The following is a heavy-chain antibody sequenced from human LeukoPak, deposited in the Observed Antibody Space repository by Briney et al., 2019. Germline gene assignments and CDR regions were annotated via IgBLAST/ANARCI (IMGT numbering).Heavy chain of an antibody. CDR3: ARGGGSFDY. Sequence: SETLSLTCTVSGGSISSHYWSWIRQPPGKGLEWIGYIYYSGSTNYNPSLKSRVTISVDTSKSQFSLNPTSMTAADTAVYYCARGGGSFDYWGQGTLVTVSS. CDR1: GGSISSHY. J-gene: IGHJ4*02. CDR2: IYYSGST. D-gene: IGHD1-26*01. V-gene: IGHV4-59*11.